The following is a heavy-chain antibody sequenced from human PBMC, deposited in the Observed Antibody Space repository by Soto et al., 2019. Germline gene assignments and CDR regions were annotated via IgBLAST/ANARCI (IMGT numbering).Heavy chain of an antibody. CDR3: ARDPAKSSSWYYYYYGMDV. CDR2: ISAYNGNT. J-gene: IGHJ6*02. CDR1: GYTFTSYG. Sequence: QVQLVQSGAEVKKPGASVKVSCKASGYTFTSYGISWVRQAPGQGLEWMGWISAYNGNTNYAQKLQGRVTMTTDTSTSTAYMELRSLRSDDTAAYYCARDPAKSSSWYYYYYGMDVWGQGTTVTVSS. V-gene: IGHV1-18*01. D-gene: IGHD6-13*01.